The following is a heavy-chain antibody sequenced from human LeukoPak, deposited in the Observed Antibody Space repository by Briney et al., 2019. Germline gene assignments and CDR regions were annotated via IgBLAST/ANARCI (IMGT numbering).Heavy chain of an antibody. V-gene: IGHV4-39*01. CDR3: ARRRDTAMVMIDY. CDR2: IYYSGST. Sequence: SETLSLTCTVSGGSISSSSYYWGWIRQPPGKGLEWIGSIYYSGSTYYNPSLKSRVTISVDTSKNQFSLKLSSVTAADTAVYYCARRRDTAMVMIDYWGQGTLVTVSS. J-gene: IGHJ4*02. CDR1: GGSISSSSYY. D-gene: IGHD5-18*01.